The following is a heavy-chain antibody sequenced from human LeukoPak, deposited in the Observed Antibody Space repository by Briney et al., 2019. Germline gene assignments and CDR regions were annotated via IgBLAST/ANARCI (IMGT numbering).Heavy chain of an antibody. CDR3: ARMTTVTMPFDY. V-gene: IGHV4-30-4*01. CDR1: GGSLSSGDYY. D-gene: IGHD4-17*01. J-gene: IGHJ4*02. Sequence: SQTLSLTCTVSGGSLSSGDYYWSWIRQPPGKGLEWIGYIYYSGSTYYNPSLKSRVAISVDTSKNQFSLKLSSVTAADTAVYYCARMTTVTMPFDYWGQGTLVTVSS. CDR2: IYYSGST.